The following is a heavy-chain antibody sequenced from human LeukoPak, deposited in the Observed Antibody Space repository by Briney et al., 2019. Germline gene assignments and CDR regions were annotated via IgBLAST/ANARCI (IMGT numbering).Heavy chain of an antibody. J-gene: IGHJ4*02. CDR1: GGSISSSNYY. V-gene: IGHV4-39*01. CDR3: ARHFGSGSYYQPNLY. CDR2: ISYSGST. D-gene: IGHD3-10*01. Sequence: SETLSLTCTVSGGSISSSNYYWGWILQPPGKGMEWIGTISYSGSTYYNPSLKSRVTISVDTSKNQFSLKLSSVTAADTAVYYCARHFGSGSYYQPNLYWGQGTLVTVSS.